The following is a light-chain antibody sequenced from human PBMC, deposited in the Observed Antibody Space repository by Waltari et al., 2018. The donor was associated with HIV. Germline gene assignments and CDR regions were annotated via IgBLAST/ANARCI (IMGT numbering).Light chain of an antibody. CDR3: AAWEDSLNGPNYV. CDR2: SNN. CDR1: SSNIGSKT. J-gene: IGLJ1*01. V-gene: IGLV1-44*01. Sequence: QSVLTQPPSASGAPGQSVIITCSGSSSNIGSKTVNWYRQLPGTAPKLLIYSNNQWPSGFPDGFSGSKSGTSSSLAIGGLQSWDEADYYCAAWEDSLNGPNYVFGSGTTVTVL.